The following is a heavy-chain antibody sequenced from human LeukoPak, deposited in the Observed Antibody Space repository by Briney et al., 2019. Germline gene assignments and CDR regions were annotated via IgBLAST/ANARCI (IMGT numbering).Heavy chain of an antibody. CDR1: GLAFSSYA. CDR3: ADYGVSGFRNNFY. CDR2: ISVASIT. J-gene: IGHJ4*02. V-gene: IGHV3-23*01. D-gene: IGHD3-16*01. Sequence: GGSLRLFCAASGLAFSSYAMNWVRQPPGKGLEWVSTISVASITFYADSVKGRFTISRDNSRNTVYLQMTSLRADDTAVYYCADYGVSGFRNNFYWGQGTLVTVSS.